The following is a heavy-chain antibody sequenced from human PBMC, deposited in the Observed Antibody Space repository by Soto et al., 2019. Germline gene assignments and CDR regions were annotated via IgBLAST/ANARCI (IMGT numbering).Heavy chain of an antibody. CDR3: ASREDILTALYYYYGMDA. CDR1: GGTFSSYA. CDR2: IIPIFGTA. J-gene: IGHJ6*02. V-gene: IGHV1-69*13. D-gene: IGHD3-9*01. Sequence: GASVKVSCKASGGTFSSYAISWVRQAPGQGLEWMGGIIPIFGTANYAQKFQGRVTITADESTSTAYMELSSLRSEDTAVYYCASREDILTALYYYYGMDAWGQGTTVTVSS.